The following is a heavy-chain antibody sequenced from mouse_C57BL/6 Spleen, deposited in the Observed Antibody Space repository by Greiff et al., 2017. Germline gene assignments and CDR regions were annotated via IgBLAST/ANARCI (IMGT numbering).Heavy chain of an antibody. D-gene: IGHD1-1*01. V-gene: IGHV1-74*01. CDR2: IHPSDSDT. CDR3: AMSTTVVAHYYAMDY. J-gene: IGHJ4*01. Sequence: VQLQQPGAELVKPGASVKVSCKASGYTFTSYWMHWVKQRPGQGLEWIGRIHPSDSDTNYNQKFKGKATLTVDKSSSTAYMQLSSLTSEDSAVYYCAMSTTVVAHYYAMDYWGQGTSVTVSS. CDR1: GYTFTSYW.